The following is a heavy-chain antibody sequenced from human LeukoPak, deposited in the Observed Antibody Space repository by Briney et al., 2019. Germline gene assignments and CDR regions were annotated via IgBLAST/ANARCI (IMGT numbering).Heavy chain of an antibody. Sequence: GGSLRLSCAASGFTFSDYYMSWIRQAPGKGLEWVSYISSSSSYTNYAVSVKGRFTISRDNAKNSLYLQMNSLRAEDTAVYYCARAQFKSRYSSGFFDIWGQGTMVTVSS. V-gene: IGHV3-11*06. CDR3: ARAQFKSRYSSGFFDI. CDR1: GFTFSDYY. J-gene: IGHJ3*02. CDR2: ISSSSSYT. D-gene: IGHD6-19*01.